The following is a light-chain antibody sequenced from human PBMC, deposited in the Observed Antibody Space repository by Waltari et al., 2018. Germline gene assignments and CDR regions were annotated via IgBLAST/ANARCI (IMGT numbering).Light chain of an antibody. CDR2: SNN. J-gene: IGLJ3*02. CDR1: SSNIGSNT. CDR3: AAWDDSLNGGV. V-gene: IGLV1-44*01. Sequence: QSVLTQPPSASGTPGQRVAISCSGSSSNIGSNTVNWYQQLPGTAPKLLIYSNNQRPSGVPDRFSGAKSGTSASLAISGLQSEEEADYYCAAWDDSLNGGVCGGGTKLTVL.